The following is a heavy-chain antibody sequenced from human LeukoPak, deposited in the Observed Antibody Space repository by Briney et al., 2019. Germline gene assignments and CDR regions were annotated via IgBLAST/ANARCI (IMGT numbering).Heavy chain of an antibody. CDR1: GFTFSSYS. J-gene: IGHJ4*02. Sequence: GGSLRLSCAASGFTFSSYSRNWVRQAPGKGLEWVSSISSSGSYIYYADSVKGRFTISRDNAKNSLYLQMNSLRAEDTAVYYCASFDTGTTALDYWGQGTLVTVA. D-gene: IGHD1-7*01. CDR2: ISSSGSYI. V-gene: IGHV3-21*01. CDR3: ASFDTGTTALDY.